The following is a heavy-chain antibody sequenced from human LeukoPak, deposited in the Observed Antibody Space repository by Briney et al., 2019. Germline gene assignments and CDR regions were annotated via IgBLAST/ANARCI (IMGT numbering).Heavy chain of an antibody. D-gene: IGHD6-13*01. J-gene: IGHJ4*02. V-gene: IGHV3-30*03. Sequence: GRSLRLSCAASGFTFSSYGMHWVRQAPGKGLEWVAVISYDGSNKYYADSVKGRFTISRDNSKNTLYLQMNSLRAEDTAVYYCASSYSSSWSSEGFDYWGQGTLVTVSS. CDR1: GFTFSSYG. CDR3: ASSYSSSWSSEGFDY. CDR2: ISYDGSNK.